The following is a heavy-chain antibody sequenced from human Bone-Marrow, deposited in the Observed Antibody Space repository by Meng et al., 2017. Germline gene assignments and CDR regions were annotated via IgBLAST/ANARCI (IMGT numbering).Heavy chain of an antibody. V-gene: IGHV3-71*01. CDR3: ARVVGDSSGYYAPAGGDY. J-gene: IGHJ4*02. D-gene: IGHD3-22*01. CDR1: GFTFSDYY. CDR2: IRNKANGGTT. Sequence: GESLKISCAASGFTFSDYYMSWVRQAPGKGLEWVGFIRNKANGGTTEWTTSVKGRFTISRDDSKSITYLQMNSLRAEDTAVYYCARVVGDSSGYYAPAGGDYWGQGTLVTVSS.